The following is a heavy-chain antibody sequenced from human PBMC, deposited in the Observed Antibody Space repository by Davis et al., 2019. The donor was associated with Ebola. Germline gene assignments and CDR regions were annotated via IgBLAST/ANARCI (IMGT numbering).Heavy chain of an antibody. Sequence: MPSETLSLTCAVSGASISSYYWNWIRQPAGKALEWIGRMDPTGKINYNPSLKSRVTMSADTSKNQFSLTMTSVTAADTAVYYCARDPTRTYYDFWSGSSDYYYGMDVWGQGTTVTVSS. J-gene: IGHJ6*02. V-gene: IGHV4-4*07. D-gene: IGHD3-3*01. CDR2: MDPTGKI. CDR3: ARDPTRTYYDFWSGSSDYYYGMDV. CDR1: GASISSYY.